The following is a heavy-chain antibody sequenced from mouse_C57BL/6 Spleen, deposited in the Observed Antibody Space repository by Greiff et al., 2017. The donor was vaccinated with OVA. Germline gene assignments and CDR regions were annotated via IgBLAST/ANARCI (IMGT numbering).Heavy chain of an antibody. CDR2: ISSGGDYI. Sequence: EVQLMESGAGLVKPGGSLKLSCAASGFTFSSYAMSWVRQTPEKRLEWVAYISSGGDYIYYADTVKGRFTIARDNARNTLYLQMSSLKSEDTALYYCTRANYAYLVDYWGQGTTLTVSS. J-gene: IGHJ2*01. CDR3: TRANYAYLVDY. V-gene: IGHV5-9-1*02. D-gene: IGHD1-1*02. CDR1: GFTFSSYA.